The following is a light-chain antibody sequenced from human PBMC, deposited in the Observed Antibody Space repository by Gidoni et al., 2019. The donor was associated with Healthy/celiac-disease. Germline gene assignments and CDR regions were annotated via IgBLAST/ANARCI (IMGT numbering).Light chain of an antibody. CDR1: QSVFDSSKNKNY. CDR3: QQYYSTPWT. Sequence: DIVMIQSPDSLAVSLGVRATINCKSSQSVFDSSKNKNYLAWYQQKPGQTPKLLIYCASTRESGVPDRFSGSGSGTDFTLTISSLQAEDVAVYYCQQYYSTPWTFGQGTKVEIK. CDR2: CAS. J-gene: IGKJ1*01. V-gene: IGKV4-1*01.